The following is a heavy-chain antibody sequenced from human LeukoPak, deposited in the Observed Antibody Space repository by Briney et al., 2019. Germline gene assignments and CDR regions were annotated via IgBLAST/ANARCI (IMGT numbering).Heavy chain of an antibody. CDR3: ARDQGFSYYFYYMDV. Sequence: GGSLRLSCAASGFTFDDYAMHWVRQAPGKGLEWVSGISWNSGNIGYVDSVKGRFTISRDNAKNSLYLQMNSLRAEDTAVYYCARDQGFSYYFYYMDVWGKGTTVTVSS. V-gene: IGHV3-9*01. CDR1: GFTFDDYA. CDR2: ISWNSGNI. D-gene: IGHD3-3*01. J-gene: IGHJ6*03.